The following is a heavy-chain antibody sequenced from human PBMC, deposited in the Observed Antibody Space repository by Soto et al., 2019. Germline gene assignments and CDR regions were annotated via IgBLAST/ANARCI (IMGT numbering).Heavy chain of an antibody. CDR1: GFTFSTYW. D-gene: IGHD1-26*01. CDR3: AKAWEVNWFDP. CDR2: INSDGSST. J-gene: IGHJ5*02. V-gene: IGHV3-74*01. Sequence: EVKLVESGGDLVQPGGSLRLSCAASGFTFSTYWMHWVRQAPGKGLVWVSRINSDGSSTSYADSVKGRFTISRDNAKNTLYLQMNSLRADDTAVYYCAKAWEVNWFDPWGQGTLVTVSS.